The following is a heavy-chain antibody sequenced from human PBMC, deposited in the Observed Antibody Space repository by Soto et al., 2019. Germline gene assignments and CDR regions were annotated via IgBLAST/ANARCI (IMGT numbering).Heavy chain of an antibody. CDR2: IFYSGTT. Sequence: QVQLQESGPGLVKPSQTLSLTCTVSGGSISSGGYYWSWIRQHPGKGLEWLGYIFYSGTTYYNPAPXRXXTISVATSKNQFSLKLSSVTAAATAVYYCARSVDPWGQGPLVTVSS. CDR1: GGSISSGGYY. J-gene: IGHJ5*02. V-gene: IGHV4-31*03. CDR3: ARSVDP.